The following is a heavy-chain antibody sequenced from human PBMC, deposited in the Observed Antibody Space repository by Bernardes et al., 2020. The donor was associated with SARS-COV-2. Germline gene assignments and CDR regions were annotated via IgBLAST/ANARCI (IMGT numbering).Heavy chain of an antibody. V-gene: IGHV3-7*01. CDR1: GFTFSSYW. J-gene: IGHJ6*02. Sequence: GGSLRLSCAASGFTFSSYWMSWVRQAPGKGLEWVANIKQDGSEKYYVDSVKGRFTVSRDNAKNSLYLQMNSLRAEDTAVYYCARDGRDGEDYYYGMDVWGQGTTVTVSS. D-gene: IGHD1-26*01. CDR3: ARDGRDGEDYYYGMDV. CDR2: IKQDGSEK.